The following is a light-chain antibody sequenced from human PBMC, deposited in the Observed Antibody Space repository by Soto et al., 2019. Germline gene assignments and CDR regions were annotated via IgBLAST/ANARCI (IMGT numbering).Light chain of an antibody. CDR3: QQYGRTPRT. CDR2: GAS. J-gene: IGKJ1*01. V-gene: IGKV3-20*01. Sequence: EIVLTQSPGTLSLSPGEGATLSCRASQSVSTNFFAWYQQKPGQAPRLLIYGASTRATGIPDRFSGSGSGTDFTLTISRLEPEDFAVYYCQQYGRTPRTFGQGTKVEIK. CDR1: QSVSTNF.